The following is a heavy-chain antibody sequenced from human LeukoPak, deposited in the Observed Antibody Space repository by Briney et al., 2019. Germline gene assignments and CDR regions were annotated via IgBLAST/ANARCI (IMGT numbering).Heavy chain of an antibody. CDR3: ASEPPLWFGELFDY. D-gene: IGHD3-10*01. CDR1: GGSISNSSYY. CDR2: IYYSGST. V-gene: IGHV4-39*01. J-gene: IGHJ4*02. Sequence: SETLSLTCTVSGGSISNSSYYWGWIRQPPGKGLEWIGSIYYSGSTYYNPSLKSRVTISVDTSKNQFSLKLSSVTAADTAVYYCASEPPLWFGELFDYWGQGTLVTVSS.